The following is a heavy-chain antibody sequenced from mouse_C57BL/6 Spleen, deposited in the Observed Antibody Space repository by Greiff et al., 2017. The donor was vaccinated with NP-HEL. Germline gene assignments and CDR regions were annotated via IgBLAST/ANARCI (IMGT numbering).Heavy chain of an antibody. J-gene: IGHJ3*01. V-gene: IGHV1-64*01. CDR1: GYTFTSYW. CDR3: ARYYDGYYFAWFAY. CDR2: IHPNSGST. D-gene: IGHD2-3*01. Sequence: VQLQQPGAELVKPGASVKLSCKASGYTFTSYWMHWVKQRPGQGLEWIGMIHPNSGSTNYNEKFKSKATLTVDKSSSTAYMQLSSLTSEDSAVYYCARYYDGYYFAWFAYWGQVTLVTVSA.